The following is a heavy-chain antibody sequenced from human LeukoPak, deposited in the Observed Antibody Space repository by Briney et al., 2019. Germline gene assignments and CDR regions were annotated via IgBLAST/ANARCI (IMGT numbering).Heavy chain of an antibody. Sequence: GGSLRLSCAASGFTVSTYYMTWVRQAPGKGLECVSVIYSGGSTYYADSVKGRFTVSRDNSKNTLYLQMNSLRAEDTAMYYCAWGLGYCTSTTCLLPFDYWGQGTLVTVSS. CDR2: IYSGGST. V-gene: IGHV3-53*01. D-gene: IGHD2-2*01. J-gene: IGHJ4*02. CDR1: GFTVSTYY. CDR3: AWGLGYCTSTTCLLPFDY.